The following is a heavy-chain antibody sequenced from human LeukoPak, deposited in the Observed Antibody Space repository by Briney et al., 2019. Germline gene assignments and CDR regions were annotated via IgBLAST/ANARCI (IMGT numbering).Heavy chain of an antibody. Sequence: GGSLRLSCGASGFTFSSYAMSWVRQAPGKGLEWVSSISGSGDSTYYADSVKGRFTISRDNSKNTLYLQMNSLRAEDTAVYYCAKASRLLHGSGSYPGYFDYWGQGALVTVSS. CDR3: AKASRLLHGSGSYPGYFDY. CDR1: GFTFSSYA. V-gene: IGHV3-23*01. D-gene: IGHD3-10*01. CDR2: ISGSGDST. J-gene: IGHJ4*02.